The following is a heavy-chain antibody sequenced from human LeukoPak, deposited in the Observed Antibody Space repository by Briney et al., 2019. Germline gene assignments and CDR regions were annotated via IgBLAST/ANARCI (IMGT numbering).Heavy chain of an antibody. J-gene: IGHJ4*02. CDR3: ARDPPDHIAAAGTIDY. D-gene: IGHD6-13*01. CDR2: IYYSGST. CDR1: GGSISSYY. Sequence: SETLSLTCTVSGGSISSYYWSWIRQPPGKGLEWIGYIYYSGSTNYNPSLKSRVTISVDKSKNQFSLKLSSVTAADTAVYYCARDPPDHIAAAGTIDYWGQGTLVTVSS. V-gene: IGHV4-59*12.